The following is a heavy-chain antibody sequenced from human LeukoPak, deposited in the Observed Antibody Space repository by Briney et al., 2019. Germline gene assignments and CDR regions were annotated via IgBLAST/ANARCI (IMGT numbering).Heavy chain of an antibody. CDR2: TSSSGSTI. CDR1: GFTFSSYE. CDR3: ARVMITMVRGAQPFDY. J-gene: IGHJ4*02. V-gene: IGHV3-48*03. D-gene: IGHD3-10*01. Sequence: PGGSLRLSCAASGFTFSSYEMNWVRQAPGKGLEWVSYTSSSGSTIYYADSVKGRFTISRDNAKNSLYLQMNSLRAEDTAVYYCARVMITMVRGAQPFDYWGQGTLVTVSS.